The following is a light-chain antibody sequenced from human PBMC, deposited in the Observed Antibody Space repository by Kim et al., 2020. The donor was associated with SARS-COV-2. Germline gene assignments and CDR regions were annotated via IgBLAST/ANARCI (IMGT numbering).Light chain of an antibody. CDR2: AAS. V-gene: IGKV3-15*01. J-gene: IGKJ2*01. CDR1: ESVSSS. Sequence: SVSPGESAPLSCRASESVSSSLAWYQQNPGQSPRLLIYAASTRATGIPPGFSGSGSGTEFTLTISSLQSEDFAVYYCQQYSNWPYTFGQGTKLEI. CDR3: QQYSNWPYT.